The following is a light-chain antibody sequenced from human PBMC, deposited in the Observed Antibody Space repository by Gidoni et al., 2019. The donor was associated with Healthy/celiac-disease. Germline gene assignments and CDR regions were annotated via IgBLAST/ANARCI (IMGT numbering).Light chain of an antibody. CDR1: QSFSSSY. Sequence: EIVLTQFPGTLSLSPGERATLSFSASQSFSSSYVAWYQQKPGQPPRLRIYVAASRATGIPDRFSGSGSGTDFTLTISRLEPEDLAVYYCQQYGSSPRTFXXXTKVEIK. J-gene: IGKJ1*01. CDR3: QQYGSSPRT. CDR2: VAA. V-gene: IGKV3-20*01.